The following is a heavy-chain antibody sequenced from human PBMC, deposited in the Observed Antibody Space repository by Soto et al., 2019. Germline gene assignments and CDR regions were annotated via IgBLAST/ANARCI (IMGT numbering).Heavy chain of an antibody. V-gene: IGHV3-21*01. Sequence: GGSLRLSCAASGFTFSSYSMNWVRQAPGKGLEWVSSISSSSSYIYYADSVKGRFTISRDNAKNSLYLQMNSLRAEDTAVYYCARDRATITMIVVVIGDFDYWGQGTLVTVSS. CDR1: GFTFSSYS. CDR3: ARDRATITMIVVVIGDFDY. J-gene: IGHJ4*02. D-gene: IGHD3-22*01. CDR2: ISSSSSYI.